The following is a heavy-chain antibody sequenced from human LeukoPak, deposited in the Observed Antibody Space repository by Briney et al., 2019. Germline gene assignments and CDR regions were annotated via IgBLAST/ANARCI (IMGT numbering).Heavy chain of an antibody. CDR1: GYTFTGYY. CDR2: INPNSGGT. D-gene: IGHD3-10*01. V-gene: IGHV1-2*02. J-gene: IGHJ4*02. Sequence: ASVKVSCKASGYTFTGYYIHWVRQAPGQGPEWMGWINPNSGGTNYAQKFQGRVSMTGHTDISTAYMELTRLRSDDTALYYCARDRQDMYDDGSGTYYGVFDYWGQGPMVRVSS. CDR3: ARDRQDMYDDGSGTYYGVFDY.